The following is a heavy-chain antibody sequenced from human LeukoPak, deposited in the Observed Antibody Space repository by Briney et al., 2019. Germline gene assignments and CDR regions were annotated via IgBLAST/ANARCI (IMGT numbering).Heavy chain of an antibody. D-gene: IGHD1-26*01. CDR3: ATDIVVGVTWAFDI. CDR1: GFTFGSCA. Sequence: GGSLRLSCAASGFTFGSCAMSWVRQAPGKGLEWVSAISGSGGSTYYADSVKGRFTISRDNSKNTLYVQMNSLRAEDTAVYYCATDIVVGVTWAFDIWGQGTMVTVSS. CDR2: ISGSGGST. J-gene: IGHJ3*02. V-gene: IGHV3-23*01.